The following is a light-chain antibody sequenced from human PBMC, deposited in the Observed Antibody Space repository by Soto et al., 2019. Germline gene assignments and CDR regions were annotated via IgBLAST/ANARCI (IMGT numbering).Light chain of an antibody. CDR2: DVS. Sequence: QSALTQPRSVSGSPGQSVTISCTGTSSDVGGYKFVSWYQQHPGKAPKLMIYDVSQRPSGVPDRFSGSKSGSTASLTISGLQAEDEADYYCCSYAGSYNSVFGGGTKVTVL. CDR3: CSYAGSYNSV. CDR1: SSDVGGYKF. J-gene: IGLJ2*01. V-gene: IGLV2-11*01.